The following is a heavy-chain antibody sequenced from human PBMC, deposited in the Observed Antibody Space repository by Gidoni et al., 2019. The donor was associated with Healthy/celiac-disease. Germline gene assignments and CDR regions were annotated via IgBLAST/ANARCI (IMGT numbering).Heavy chain of an antibody. CDR2: ISGSGGRT. Sequence: EVLLLESGGGLVQPGGSLRLSCAAPGFTFSSYAMSWVRQAPGKGLGWVSAISGSGGRTYYADSVKGRFTISRDNSKNTLYLKMNSLRAEDTAVYYCAKDIWSPILNWGQGTMVTVSS. V-gene: IGHV3-23*01. J-gene: IGHJ3*01. D-gene: IGHD3-10*01. CDR3: AKDIWSPILN. CDR1: GFTFSSYA.